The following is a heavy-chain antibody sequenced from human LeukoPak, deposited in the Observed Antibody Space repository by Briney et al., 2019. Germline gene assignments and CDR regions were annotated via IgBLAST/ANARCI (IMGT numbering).Heavy chain of an antibody. Sequence: SETLSLTCTVSGGSISSYYWSWIRQPPGKGLEWIGYIYYSGSTNYNPSLKSRVTISVDTSKNQFSLKLSSVTAEDTAVFYCARPSSSWPGDAFDIWGQGTMVTVSS. D-gene: IGHD6-13*01. CDR2: IYYSGST. CDR3: ARPSSSWPGDAFDI. CDR1: GGSISSYY. V-gene: IGHV4-59*01. J-gene: IGHJ3*02.